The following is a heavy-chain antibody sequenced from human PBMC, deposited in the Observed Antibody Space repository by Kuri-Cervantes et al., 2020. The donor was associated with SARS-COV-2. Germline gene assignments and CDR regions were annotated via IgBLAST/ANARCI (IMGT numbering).Heavy chain of an antibody. D-gene: IGHD6-19*01. V-gene: IGHV1-18*01. CDR3: ARDRGSSGWSWVYYYYGMDV. CDR1: GYTFTSYG. Sequence: ASVKVSCKASGYTFTSYGISWVRQAPGQGLEWMGWISAYNGNTNYAQKLQGRVTMTTDTSTSTAYMELRSLGSDDTAVYYCARDRGSSGWSWVYYYYGMDVWAQGPTVTVSS. J-gene: IGHJ6*02. CDR2: ISAYNGNT.